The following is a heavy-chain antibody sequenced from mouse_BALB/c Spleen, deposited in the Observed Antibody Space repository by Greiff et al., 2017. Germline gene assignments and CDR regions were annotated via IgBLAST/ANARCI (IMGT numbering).Heavy chain of an antibody. CDR3: ARVITTAKGWYFDV. CDR2: ISSGGST. Sequence: EVKLMESGGGLVRPGGSLKLSCAASGFTFSSYAMSWVRQTPEKRLEWVASISSGGSTYYPDSVKGRFTISRDNARNILYLQMSSLRSEDTAMYYCARVITTAKGWYFDVWGAGTTVTVSS. J-gene: IGHJ1*01. V-gene: IGHV5-6-5*01. CDR1: GFTFSSYA. D-gene: IGHD1-2*01.